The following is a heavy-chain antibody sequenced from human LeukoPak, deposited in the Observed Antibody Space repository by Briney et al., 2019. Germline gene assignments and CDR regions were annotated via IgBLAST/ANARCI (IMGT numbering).Heavy chain of an antibody. CDR2: IYPRDSNT. CDR1: GYSFTSHW. Sequence: GESLKISCQGSGYGSGYSFTSHWIAWVRQMPGKGLEWMGIIYPRDSNTIYSPSFQGQVTISVDTSINTAYLQWISLKASDTAMYYCARHPIAAGGAYNWFDPWGQGTLVTVSS. V-gene: IGHV5-51*01. D-gene: IGHD6-13*01. CDR3: ARHPIAAGGAYNWFDP. J-gene: IGHJ5*02.